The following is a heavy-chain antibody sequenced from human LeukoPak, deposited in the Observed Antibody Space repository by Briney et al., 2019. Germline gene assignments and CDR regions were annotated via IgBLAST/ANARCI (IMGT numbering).Heavy chain of an antibody. CDR3: ARVGYYDSSGYY. J-gene: IGHJ4*02. D-gene: IGHD3-22*01. CDR2: IYYSGST. Sequence: SPTLSLTCPVSCGCISSCGYYWSWIRQHPGKGLEWIGYIYYSGSTYYNPSLKSRVTISVDTSKNQFSLKLSSVTAADTAVYYCARVGYYDSSGYYWGQGTLVTVSS. V-gene: IGHV4-31*03. CDR1: CGCISSCGYY.